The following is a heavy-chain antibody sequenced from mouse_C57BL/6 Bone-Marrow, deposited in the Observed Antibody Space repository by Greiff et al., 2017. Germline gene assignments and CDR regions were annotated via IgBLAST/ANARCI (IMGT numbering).Heavy chain of an antibody. Sequence: QVQLQQSGAELVRPGASVTLSCKASGYTFTDYEMHWVKQTPVHGLEWIGAIDPETGGTAYNQKFKGKAILTADKSSSTAYLELRSLTSEDSAVYYCTNDYGSRGYWGQGTTLTVSA. CDR1: GYTFTDYE. V-gene: IGHV1-15*01. CDR3: TNDYGSRGY. CDR2: IDPETGGT. D-gene: IGHD1-1*01. J-gene: IGHJ2*01.